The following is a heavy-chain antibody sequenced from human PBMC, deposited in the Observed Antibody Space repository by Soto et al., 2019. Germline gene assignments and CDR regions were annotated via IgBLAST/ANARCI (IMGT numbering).Heavy chain of an antibody. CDR2: IRGSGGST. CDR3: QGRFLEWLLDYYYMYV. CDR1: GFTFSSYA. V-gene: IGHV3-23*01. Sequence: GGSLRLSCAASGFTFSSYAMSWVRQAPGKGLEWVSAIRGSGGSTYYADSVKGRFTISSDHAKNTLYLHMNSLRAEDTAVYYCQGRFLEWLLDYYYMYVWGKGTTVTVSS. D-gene: IGHD3-3*01. J-gene: IGHJ6*03.